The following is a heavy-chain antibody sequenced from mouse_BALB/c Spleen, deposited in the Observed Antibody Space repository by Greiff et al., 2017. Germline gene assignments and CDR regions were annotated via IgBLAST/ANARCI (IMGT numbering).Heavy chain of an antibody. J-gene: IGHJ1*01. D-gene: IGHD1-1*01. CDR3: ARRSLYGSSSLWYFDV. V-gene: IGHV5-9-1*01. Sequence: EVMLVESGGGLVKPGGSLKLSCAASGFTFSSYAMSWVRQTPEKRLEWVATISSGGSYTYYPDSVKGRFTISRDNAKNTLYLQMSSLRSEDTAMYYCARRSLYGSSSLWYFDVWGAGTTVTVSS. CDR2: ISSGGSYT. CDR1: GFTFSSYA.